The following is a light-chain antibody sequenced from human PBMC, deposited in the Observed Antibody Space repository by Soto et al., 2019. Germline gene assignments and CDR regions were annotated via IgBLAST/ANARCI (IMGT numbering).Light chain of an antibody. J-gene: IGKJ4*01. CDR2: GAS. V-gene: IGKV3-20*01. Sequence: EIVLTQSPGTLSLSRWERATLSCKASQSVSSSYLAWYQQKPGQAPRLLIYGASSRATGIPDRFSGSGSGTEFTLTIDSLQPDDFATYYCQKYNSNSLLTFGGGTKVDIK. CDR1: QSVSSSY. CDR3: QKYNSNSLLT.